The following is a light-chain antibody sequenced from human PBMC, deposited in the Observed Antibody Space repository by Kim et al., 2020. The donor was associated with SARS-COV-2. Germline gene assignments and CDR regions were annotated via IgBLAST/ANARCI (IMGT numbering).Light chain of an antibody. Sequence: GQQVRISCSGSSANIGNYYVSWYQQLPGTAPRLLIYDSTRRPSGIPDRFSGSKSGTSATLAISGLQTGDEADYYCVTWDFDLSGVLFGGGTQLTVL. CDR2: DST. CDR1: SANIGNYY. J-gene: IGLJ2*01. V-gene: IGLV1-51*01. CDR3: VTWDFDLSGVL.